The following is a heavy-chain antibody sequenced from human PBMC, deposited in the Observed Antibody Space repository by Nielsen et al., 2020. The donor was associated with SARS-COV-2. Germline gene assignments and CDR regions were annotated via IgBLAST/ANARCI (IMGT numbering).Heavy chain of an antibody. CDR2: ISWNSGSI. Sequence: GGSLRLSCAASGFTFDDYAMHWVRQAPGEGLEWVSGISWNSGSIGYADSVEGRFTLSRDNAKNYLYLQMNSLRTEGTAFYFCAKDMGPVIWYFGLWGRGNLVTVSP. CDR1: GFTFDDYA. CDR3: AKDMGPVIWYFGL. J-gene: IGHJ2*01. D-gene: IGHD3-10*01. V-gene: IGHV3-9*01.